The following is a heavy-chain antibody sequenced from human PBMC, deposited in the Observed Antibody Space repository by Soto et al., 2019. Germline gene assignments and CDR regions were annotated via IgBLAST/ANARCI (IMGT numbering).Heavy chain of an antibody. CDR1: GLTFGDYA. Sequence: PGGSLRLSCTASGLTFGDYAMSWFRQAPGKGLEWVGFIRSKAYGGTTEYAASVKGRFTISRDDSKSIAYLQMNSLKTEDTAVYYCTRDQFFYGSGFRYYYGIYVWGQGTTVILSS. V-gene: IGHV3-49*03. D-gene: IGHD3-10*01. CDR3: TRDQFFYGSGFRYYYGIYV. J-gene: IGHJ6*02. CDR2: IRSKAYGGTT.